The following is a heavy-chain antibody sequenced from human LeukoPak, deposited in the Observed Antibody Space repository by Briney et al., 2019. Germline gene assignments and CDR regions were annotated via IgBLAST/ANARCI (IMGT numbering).Heavy chain of an antibody. CDR2: INPNSGGT. CDR3: AKPYYYDSSGYYYYYYYGMDV. V-gene: IGHV1-2*02. J-gene: IGHJ6*02. D-gene: IGHD3-22*01. CDR1: GYTFTGYY. Sequence: ASVKVSCKASGYTFTGYYMHWVRQAPGQGLEWMGWINPNSGGTNYAQKFQGRVTMTRDTYISTAYMELSRLRSDDTAVYYCAKPYYYDSSGYYYYYYYGMDVWGQGTTVTVSS.